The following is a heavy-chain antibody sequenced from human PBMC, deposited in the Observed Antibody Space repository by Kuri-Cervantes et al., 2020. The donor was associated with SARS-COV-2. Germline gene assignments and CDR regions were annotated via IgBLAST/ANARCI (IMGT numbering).Heavy chain of an antibody. D-gene: IGHD5-24*01. Sequence: ASVKVSCKAYGYTFTSYGVSWVRQAPGQGLEWMGWISAYNGHTNYAQKLQGRVTMTTDTSTSTAYMELRSLRSDDTAVYYCARVRVGRWLQLHYFDYWGQGTLVTVSS. V-gene: IGHV1-18*01. CDR2: ISAYNGHT. CDR3: ARVRVGRWLQLHYFDY. CDR1: GYTFTSYG. J-gene: IGHJ4*02.